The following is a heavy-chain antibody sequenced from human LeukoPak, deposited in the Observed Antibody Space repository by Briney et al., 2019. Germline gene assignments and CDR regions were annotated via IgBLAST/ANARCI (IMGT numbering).Heavy chain of an antibody. J-gene: IGHJ4*02. Sequence: GGSLRLSCAASGFTFRSFGMSWVRQAPGKGLEWVSGISSSGSGAYYADLVKGRFTITRDNSGNTMLLQMNSLRADDTALYYCAKGHPSYNWHFIDYWGQGTLVTVSS. D-gene: IGHD1-1*01. CDR2: ISSSGSGA. CDR3: AKGHPSYNWHFIDY. V-gene: IGHV3-23*01. CDR1: GFTFRSFG.